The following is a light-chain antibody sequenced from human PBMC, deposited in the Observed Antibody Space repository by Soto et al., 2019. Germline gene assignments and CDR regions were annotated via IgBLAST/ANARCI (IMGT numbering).Light chain of an antibody. CDR3: QQLNSYPGT. CDR1: QGISSY. V-gene: IGKV1-9*01. J-gene: IGKJ1*01. Sequence: DIQLTQSPSFLSASVGDRVTITCRASQGISSYLAWYQQKPGKAPKLLIYAASTLQSGVPSRFSGSGSGTEFTLIISSLQPEDFATYYCQQLNSYPGTFGQGTKVEIK. CDR2: AAS.